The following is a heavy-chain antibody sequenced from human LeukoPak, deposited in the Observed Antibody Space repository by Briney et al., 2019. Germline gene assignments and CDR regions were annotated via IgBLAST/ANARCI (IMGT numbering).Heavy chain of an antibody. Sequence: SETLSLTCTVSGGSISSGDYYWSWIRQPPGKGLEWIGYIYYSGSTYYNPSLKSRVTISVDTSKNQFSLKLSSVTAADTAVYYCARVKRLGYIYGDAFDIWGQGTMVTVSS. J-gene: IGHJ3*02. CDR3: ARVKRLGYIYGDAFDI. CDR2: IYYSGST. V-gene: IGHV4-30-4*08. CDR1: GGSISSGDYY. D-gene: IGHD5-18*01.